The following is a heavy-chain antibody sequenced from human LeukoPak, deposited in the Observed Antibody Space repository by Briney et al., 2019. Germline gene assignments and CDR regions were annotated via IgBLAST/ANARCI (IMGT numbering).Heavy chain of an antibody. CDR1: GFTFSSYS. J-gene: IGHJ4*02. D-gene: IGHD3-22*01. Sequence: GGSLRLSCAASGFTFSSYSMNWVRQAPGKGLEWVSYISSSSSTIYYADSVKGRFTISRDNAKNSLYLQMNSLGAEDTAVYYCARVGFDSSGGYYFDYWGQGTLVTVSS. V-gene: IGHV3-48*01. CDR2: ISSSSSTI. CDR3: ARVGFDSSGGYYFDY.